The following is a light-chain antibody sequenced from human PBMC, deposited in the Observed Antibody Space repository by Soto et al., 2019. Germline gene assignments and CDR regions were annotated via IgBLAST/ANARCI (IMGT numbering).Light chain of an antibody. Sequence: QSVLTQPASVSGSPGQSITISCTGTSSDVGGYNYVSWYQQHPGKAPKLIIYDVSNRPSGISNHFSGSKSGDTASLTISGLQAEDEADYYCSSYTSSNTQVFGPGTKLTVL. J-gene: IGLJ1*01. CDR1: SSDVGGYNY. CDR2: DVS. CDR3: SSYTSSNTQV. V-gene: IGLV2-14*03.